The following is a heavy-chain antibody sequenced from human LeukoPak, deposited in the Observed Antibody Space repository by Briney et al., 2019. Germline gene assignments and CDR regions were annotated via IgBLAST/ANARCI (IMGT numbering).Heavy chain of an antibody. V-gene: IGHV3-33*08. Sequence: GGSLRLSCAASGFTVSSNYMSWVRQAPGKGLEWVAVIWYDGSNKYYADSVKGRFTISRDNSKNTLYLEMSSLRAEDTAVYYCTSFEYWGQGTLVTVSS. CDR2: IWYDGSNK. CDR1: GFTVSSNY. J-gene: IGHJ4*02. CDR3: TSFEY.